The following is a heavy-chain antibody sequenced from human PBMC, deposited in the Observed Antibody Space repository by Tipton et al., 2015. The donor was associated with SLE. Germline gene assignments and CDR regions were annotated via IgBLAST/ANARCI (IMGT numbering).Heavy chain of an antibody. Sequence: SLRLSCAASGFTFSNYGMHWVRQAPGKGLEWVAVISYDGTNKYYADSVKGRFTISRDNSKNTLYLQMNSLRAEDTAVYYCARDCGYGSASHWGQGTLVTVSS. CDR3: ARDCGYGSASH. V-gene: IGHV3-30*03. J-gene: IGHJ4*02. CDR1: GFTFSNYG. CDR2: ISYDGTNK. D-gene: IGHD3-10*01.